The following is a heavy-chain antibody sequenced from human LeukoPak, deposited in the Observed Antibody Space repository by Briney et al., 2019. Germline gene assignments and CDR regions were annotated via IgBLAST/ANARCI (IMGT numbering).Heavy chain of an antibody. CDR1: GFPFSSYP. CDR3: AKTYDTYGLQFFDY. D-gene: IGHD5-18*01. CDR2: ISGSGGST. Sequence: GGSLSLFCAASGFPFSSYPMSCVRQAPGRGRVCVSDISGSGGSTYYAHSVKGRFTISRDNSKNTLYLQMNSLRAEDTAVYYCAKTYDTYGLQFFDYWGEGTLVTVSS. V-gene: IGHV3-23*01. J-gene: IGHJ4*02.